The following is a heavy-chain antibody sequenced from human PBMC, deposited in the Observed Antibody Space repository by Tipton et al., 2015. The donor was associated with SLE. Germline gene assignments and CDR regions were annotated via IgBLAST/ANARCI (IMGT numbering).Heavy chain of an antibody. J-gene: IGHJ3*02. CDR1: GFTVSGSY. CDR2: IYTGGDT. Sequence: SLRLSCAGYGFTVSGSYMSWVRQAPGKGLEWVSVIYTGGDTYFADSVKGRFTISRDNSKNSLYLQMNSLRPEDTAVYYCAAIWGDFDIGGQGTVVTVSS. V-gene: IGHV3-66*02. CDR3: AAIWGDFDI. D-gene: IGHD3-16*01.